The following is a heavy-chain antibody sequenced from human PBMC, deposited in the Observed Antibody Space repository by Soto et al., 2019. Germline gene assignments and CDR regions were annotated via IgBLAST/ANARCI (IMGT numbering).Heavy chain of an antibody. CDR2: INPKTAAT. CDR3: ARIKWGLNYYNGMDV. J-gene: IGHJ6*02. D-gene: IGHD1-26*01. CDR1: GYSFSDYF. V-gene: IGHV1-2*02. Sequence: VASVKVSCKPSGYSFSDYFIQWARQAPGQGLEWVAWINPKTAATNYAKKFQGRVSLTWDTSSTTAYMELTRLRPDDTAVYYCARIKWGLNYYNGMDVWG.